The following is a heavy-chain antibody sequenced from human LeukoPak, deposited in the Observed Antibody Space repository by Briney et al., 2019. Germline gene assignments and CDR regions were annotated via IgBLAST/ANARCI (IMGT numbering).Heavy chain of an antibody. V-gene: IGHV3-43*02. CDR2: ISGDGGST. J-gene: IGHJ6*02. D-gene: IGHD1-1*01. Sequence: PGGSLRLSCAASGFTFDDYAMHWVRQAPGKGLEWVSLISGDGGSTYYADSVKGRFTISRDNSKNSLYLQMNSLRTEDTALYYCAKDISRKLETYYYYGMDVWGQRTTVTVSS. CDR3: AKDISRKLETYYYYGMDV. CDR1: GFTFDDYA.